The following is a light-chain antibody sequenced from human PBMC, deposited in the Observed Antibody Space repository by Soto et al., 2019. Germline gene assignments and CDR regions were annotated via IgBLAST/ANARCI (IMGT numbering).Light chain of an antibody. CDR1: SSNIGTNT. J-gene: IGLJ1*01. CDR3: AAWDDSLNQV. CDR2: SNN. Sequence: QSVLRHARSACWTTGQRVTISCSGSSSNIGTNTVDWYQQLPGTAPKLLIYSNNQRPSGVPDRFSGSKSGTSASLAISGLQSEDQAGYYCAAWDDSLNQVFGTGTKITXL. V-gene: IGLV1-44*01.